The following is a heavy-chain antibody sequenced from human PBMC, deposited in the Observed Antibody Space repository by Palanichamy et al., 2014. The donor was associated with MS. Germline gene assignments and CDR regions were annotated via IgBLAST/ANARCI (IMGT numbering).Heavy chain of an antibody. J-gene: IGHJ6*02. CDR3: ARGVVATGMDV. D-gene: IGHD3-22*01. Sequence: EVQLLESGGGLVQPGGSLRLSCAASGFTFSNFAMSWVRQTPGKGLEWVSGISGSGGRANYADSVKGRFTISRDNSKNTPYLQMNSLRAEDTALYYCARGVVATGMDVWGQGTTVIVSS. CDR2: ISGSGGRA. CDR1: GFTFSNFA. V-gene: IGHV3-23*01.